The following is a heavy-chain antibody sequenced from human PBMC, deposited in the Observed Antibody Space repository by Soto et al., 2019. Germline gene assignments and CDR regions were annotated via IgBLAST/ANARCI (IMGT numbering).Heavy chain of an antibody. D-gene: IGHD3-22*01. CDR2: ISYDGSNK. V-gene: IGHV3-30*18. J-gene: IGHJ6*02. CDR1: GFTFSSYG. Sequence: PGGSLRLSCAASGFTFSSYGMRWVRQAPGKGLEWVAVISYDGSNKYYADSVKGRFTISRDNSKNTLYLQMNSLRAEDTAVYYCAKGFYYYDSSGYYGMDVWGQGTTVTVSS. CDR3: AKGFYYYDSSGYYGMDV.